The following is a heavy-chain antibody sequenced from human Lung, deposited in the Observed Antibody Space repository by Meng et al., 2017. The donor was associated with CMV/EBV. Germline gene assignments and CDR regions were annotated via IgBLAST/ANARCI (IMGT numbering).Heavy chain of an antibody. CDR1: GFTFSSYA. J-gene: IGHJ5*02. V-gene: IGHV3-30*04. Sequence: GGSLRLSCAASGFTFSSYAMHWVRQAPGKGLEWVAVISYDGSNKYYADSVKGRFTISRDNSKNTLYLQMNSLRAEDTAVYYCATDGGAAAGTTPRGPWGRGTLVTVSS. D-gene: IGHD6-13*01. CDR3: ATDGGAAAGTTPRGP. CDR2: ISYDGSNK.